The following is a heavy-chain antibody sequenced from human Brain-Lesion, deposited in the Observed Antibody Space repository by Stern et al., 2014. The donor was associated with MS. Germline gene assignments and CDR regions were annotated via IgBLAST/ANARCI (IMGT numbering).Heavy chain of an antibody. Sequence: VQLVESGAEVKKPGASVKVSCKASGYTLTGYYMYWVRQAPGQGLEWMGWINPNSGGTHYAQKFQGRVTMTRDTSITTAYMELSRLRSDDTAVYYCARGYYGSGRPQKGMDVWGQGTTVTVSS. CDR1: GYTLTGYY. CDR3: ARGYYGSGRPQKGMDV. V-gene: IGHV1-2*02. CDR2: INPNSGGT. J-gene: IGHJ6*02. D-gene: IGHD3-10*01.